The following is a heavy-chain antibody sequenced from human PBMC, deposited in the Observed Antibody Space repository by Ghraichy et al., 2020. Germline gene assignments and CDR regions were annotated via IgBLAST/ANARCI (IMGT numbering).Heavy chain of an antibody. J-gene: IGHJ6*02. CDR1: GGTFSSYA. CDR2: IIPIFGTA. V-gene: IGHV1-69*13. Sequence: SVKVSCKASGGTFSSYAISWVRQAPGQGLEWMGGIIPIFGTANYAQKFQGRVTITADESTSTAYMELSSLRSEDTAVYYCARGQVTMVRGVNGYYYYGMDVWGQGTTVTVSS. CDR3: ARGQVTMVRGVNGYYYYGMDV. D-gene: IGHD3-10*01.